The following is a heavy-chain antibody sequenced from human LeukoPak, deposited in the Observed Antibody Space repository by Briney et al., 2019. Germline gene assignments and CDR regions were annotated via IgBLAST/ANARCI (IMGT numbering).Heavy chain of an antibody. Sequence: GGSLRLSCAASGFTFSSYGMHWVRQAPGKGLEWVSGISPSGGITYYTDSVKGRFTISRDNSKNTVSLQMNSLRGEDTAVYYCAKDDAWGRYKDWGQGTLVTVSS. V-gene: IGHV3-23*01. D-gene: IGHD3-16*01. CDR3: AKDDAWGRYKD. J-gene: IGHJ1*01. CDR2: ISPSGGIT. CDR1: GFTFSSYG.